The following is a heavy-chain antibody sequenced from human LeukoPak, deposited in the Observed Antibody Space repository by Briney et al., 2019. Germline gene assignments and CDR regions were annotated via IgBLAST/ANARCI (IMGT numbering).Heavy chain of an antibody. Sequence: GGSLRLSCAASGFTFSSYGMSWIRQAPGKGLGWVSYISSIGSTIYYADSVKGRFTISRDNAKNSLYLQTNSLRAEDTAVYYCARGGSTGWEFDYWGQGTLVTVSS. CDR2: ISSIGSTI. CDR3: ARGGSTGWEFDY. CDR1: GFTFSSYG. V-gene: IGHV3-48*04. D-gene: IGHD6-25*01. J-gene: IGHJ4*02.